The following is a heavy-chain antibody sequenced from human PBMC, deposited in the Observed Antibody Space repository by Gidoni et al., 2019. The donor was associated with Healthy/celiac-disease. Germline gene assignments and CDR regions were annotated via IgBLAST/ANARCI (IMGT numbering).Heavy chain of an antibody. J-gene: IGHJ5*02. CDR1: GDSFTSYW. CDR2: IYPGDSDT. Sequence: EVQLVQSGAEVKKPGESLKLSCKGSGDSFTSYWICWVRQMPGKGLEWMGIIYPGDSDTRYSPSCQGQVTISADKSISTAYLQWSSLKASDTAMYYCARRFASGIAATDNWFDPWGQGTLVTVSS. CDR3: ARRFASGIAATDNWFDP. V-gene: IGHV5-51*01. D-gene: IGHD6-13*01.